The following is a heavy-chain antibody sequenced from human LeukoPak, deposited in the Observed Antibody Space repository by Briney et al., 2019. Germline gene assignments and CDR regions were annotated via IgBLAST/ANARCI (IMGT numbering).Heavy chain of an antibody. Sequence: ASVKVSSKASGYTFTSYGISWVRQAPGQGLEWMGWISPYNGNTNYAPKLQGGLTMTTDTSTSTAYMELRSLRSDDTAVYYCARDRQCGYWGQGTLVTVSS. J-gene: IGHJ4*02. V-gene: IGHV1-18*01. CDR2: ISPYNGNT. D-gene: IGHD2-21*01. CDR3: ARDRQCGY. CDR1: GYTFTSYG.